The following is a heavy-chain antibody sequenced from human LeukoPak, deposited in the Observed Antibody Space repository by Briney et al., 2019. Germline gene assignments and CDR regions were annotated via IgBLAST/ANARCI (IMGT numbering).Heavy chain of an antibody. D-gene: IGHD1-14*01. V-gene: IGHV3-21*01. Sequence: GGSLRLSCAASGFTFSSCGFNWVRQAPRPDLEWVSSIGPTGTDRYYADSVRGRFTISRDNAKNSMYLQMDSLRDEDTAVYYCATETIGRHYDYWGQGTLLTVSS. CDR1: GFTFSSCG. CDR2: IGPTGTDR. J-gene: IGHJ4*02. CDR3: ATETIGRHYDY.